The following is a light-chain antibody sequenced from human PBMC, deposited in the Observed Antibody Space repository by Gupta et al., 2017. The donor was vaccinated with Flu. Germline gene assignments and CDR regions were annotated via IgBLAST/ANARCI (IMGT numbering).Light chain of an antibody. V-gene: IGLV2-14*01. J-gene: IGLJ2*01. CDR1: TSDVGGYNS. CDR2: EVS. CDR3: SSYTSSSTLV. Sequence: QSALPPPASVSGSPGQSITISCTGTTSDVGGYNSVSCYQQHPGKAPKFMIYEVSNRPSGVSNRFSGSKSGNTASLTISGLQAEDEADYYCSSYTSSSTLVFGGGTKLTVL.